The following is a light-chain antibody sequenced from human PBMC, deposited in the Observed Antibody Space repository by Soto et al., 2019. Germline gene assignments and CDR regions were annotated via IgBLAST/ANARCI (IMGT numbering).Light chain of an antibody. V-gene: IGKV3-11*01. CDR1: QSVSSY. Sequence: EIVLTQSPATLSLSPGDGATLSCRPSQSVSSYLAWYQQKPGQAPRLLIYDASNRATGIPARFSGSGSGTDFTLTISSPEPEDFAVYYCQQRSNWPPLTFGGGTKVEIK. CDR3: QQRSNWPPLT. CDR2: DAS. J-gene: IGKJ4*01.